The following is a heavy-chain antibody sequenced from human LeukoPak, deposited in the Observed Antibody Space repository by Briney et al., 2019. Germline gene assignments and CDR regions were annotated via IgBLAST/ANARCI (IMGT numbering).Heavy chain of an antibody. CDR3: GNSRGQWLSNYGY. V-gene: IGHV3-23*01. J-gene: IGHJ4*01. D-gene: IGHD3-22*01. CDR2: ISASGGSE. CDR1: GCTFSQYG. Sequence: PGGSLRLSCVVSGCTFSQYGISWVRQPPGKGLERVSGISASGGSEHYANPVKGRFTISRNNSKNTLYLQMNSLRVEDTAVYFCGNSRGQWLSNYGYWGHGTLVTVSS.